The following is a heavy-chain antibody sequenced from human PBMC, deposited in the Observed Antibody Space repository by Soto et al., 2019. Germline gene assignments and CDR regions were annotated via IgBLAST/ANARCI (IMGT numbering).Heavy chain of an antibody. CDR2: ITPILGVT. Sequence: QVQLVQSGAEVKKPGSSVKVSCEASGGTLNSNTITWVRQAPGQRLEWVGKITPILGVTTYAQRFQGRVTITADKYTSTVYMDLSGLRSEDSAVYYCARWNEVAIIKETPYYYYGMDVWGQGTTVTVSS. D-gene: IGHD2-2*02. V-gene: IGHV1-69*02. J-gene: IGHJ6*02. CDR3: ARWNEVAIIKETPYYYYGMDV. CDR1: GGTLNSNT.